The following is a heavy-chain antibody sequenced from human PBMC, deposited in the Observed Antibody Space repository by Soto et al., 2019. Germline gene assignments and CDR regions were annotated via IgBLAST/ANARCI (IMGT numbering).Heavy chain of an antibody. D-gene: IGHD3-22*01. CDR1: GGSISSGGYY. V-gene: IGHV4-31*11. CDR3: ARDQDYYDSSGYYTSGYFDY. Sequence: TSETLSLTCAVSGGSISSGGYYWSWIRQHPGKGLEWIGYIYYSGSTYYNPSLKSRVTISVDTSKNQFSLKLSSVTAADTAVYYCARDQDYYDSSGYYTSGYFDYWGQGTLVTVSS. J-gene: IGHJ4*02. CDR2: IYYSGST.